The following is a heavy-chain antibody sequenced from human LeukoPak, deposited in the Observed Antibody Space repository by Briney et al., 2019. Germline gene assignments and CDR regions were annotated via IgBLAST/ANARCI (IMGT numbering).Heavy chain of an antibody. CDR1: GYSFTTYW. J-gene: IGHJ4*02. V-gene: IGHV5-51*01. CDR2: IYPGGSDT. CDR3: ARRQGCSSTSCPPDY. Sequence: GESLQISCRGSGYSFTTYWIGWVRQMPGKGLEWMGIIYPGGSDTRYTPSFQGQVTMSADKSINTAYLQWSRLKASDTAMYYCARRQGCSSTSCPPDYWGQGTLVTVSP. D-gene: IGHD2-2*01.